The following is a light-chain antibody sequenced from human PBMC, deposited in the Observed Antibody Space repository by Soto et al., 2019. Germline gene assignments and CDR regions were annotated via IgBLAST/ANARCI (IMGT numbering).Light chain of an antibody. CDR2: DAS. CDR1: QSVSSY. CDR3: QQRSNWPMYT. J-gene: IGKJ2*01. V-gene: IGKV3-11*01. Sequence: EIVLTQSPATLSLSPGAGAPIPCRASQSVSSYLAWYQQKPGQAPRLLIYDASNRATGIPARFSGSGSGTDFTLTISSLEPEDFAVYYCQQRSNWPMYTFGQGTKVDI.